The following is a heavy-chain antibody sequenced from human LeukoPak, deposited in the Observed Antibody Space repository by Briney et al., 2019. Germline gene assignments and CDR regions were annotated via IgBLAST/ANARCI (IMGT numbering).Heavy chain of an antibody. CDR3: ARDHYGSGSQPDAFDI. CDR2: ISSSSSYI. D-gene: IGHD3-10*01. V-gene: IGHV3-21*01. CDR1: GFTFSSYS. J-gene: IGHJ3*02. Sequence: GGSLRLSCAASGFTFSSYSMNWVHQAPGKGLEWVSSISSSSSYIYYADSVKGRFTISRDNAKNSLYLQMNSLRAEDTAVYYCARDHYGSGSQPDAFDIWGQGTMVTVSS.